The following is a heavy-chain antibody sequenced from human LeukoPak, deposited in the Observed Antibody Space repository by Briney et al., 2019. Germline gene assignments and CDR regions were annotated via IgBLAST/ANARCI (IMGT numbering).Heavy chain of an antibody. CDR1: GFTFSTYG. J-gene: IGHJ5*02. Sequence: GGSLRLSCAASGFTFSTYGMSWVRQAPGKGLDWVSAVSGSGGSTHYADSVTGRFTISRDNSKNTLYLQMNSLRAEDTAVYYCAKGLLPYYYDSSGYQGGFDPWGQGTLVTVSS. D-gene: IGHD3-22*01. CDR3: AKGLLPYYYDSSGYQGGFDP. V-gene: IGHV3-23*01. CDR2: VSGSGGST.